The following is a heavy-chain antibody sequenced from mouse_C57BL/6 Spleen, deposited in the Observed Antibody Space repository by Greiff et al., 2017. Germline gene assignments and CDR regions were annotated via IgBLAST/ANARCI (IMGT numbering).Heavy chain of an antibody. D-gene: IGHD1-1*01. CDR3: ARITTVVATGAMDY. CDR1: GYTFTSYG. Sequence: QVHVKQSGAELARPGASVKLSCKASGYTFTSYGISWVKQRTGQGLEWIGEIYPRSGNTYYNEKFKGKATLTADKSSSTAYMELRSLTSEDSAVYFCARITTVVATGAMDYWGQGTSVTVSS. J-gene: IGHJ4*01. CDR2: IYPRSGNT. V-gene: IGHV1-81*01.